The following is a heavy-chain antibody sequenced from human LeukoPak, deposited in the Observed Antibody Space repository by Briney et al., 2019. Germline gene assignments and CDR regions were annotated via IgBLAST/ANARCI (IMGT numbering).Heavy chain of an antibody. J-gene: IGHJ4*02. CDR1: GFTFSSYG. D-gene: IGHD5-18*01. V-gene: IGHV3-30*02. CDR2: IRYDGSNK. CDR3: AREGDTAMDT. Sequence: PGGSLRLSCAASGFTFSSYGMHWVRQAPGKGLEWVAFIRYDGSNKYYADSVKGRFTISRDNSKNALYLQMNSLRAEDTAVYYCAREGDTAMDTWGQGTLVTVSS.